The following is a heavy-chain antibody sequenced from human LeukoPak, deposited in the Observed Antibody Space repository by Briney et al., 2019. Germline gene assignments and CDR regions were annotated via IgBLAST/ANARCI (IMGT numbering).Heavy chain of an antibody. CDR2: IYYSGST. CDR3: AREGGVSAGYYDFWSGYYTGIGY. D-gene: IGHD3-3*01. Sequence: SETLSLTCTVSGGSISSYYWSWIRQPPGKGLEWIGYIYYSGSTNYNPSLKSRVTISVDTSKNQFSLKLSSVTAADTAVYYCAREGGVSAGYYDFWSGYYTGIGYWGQGTLVTVSS. V-gene: IGHV4-59*01. CDR1: GGSISSYY. J-gene: IGHJ4*02.